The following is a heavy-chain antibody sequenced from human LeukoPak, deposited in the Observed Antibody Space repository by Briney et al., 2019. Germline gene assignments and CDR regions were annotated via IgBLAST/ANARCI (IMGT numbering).Heavy chain of an antibody. D-gene: IGHD3-22*01. CDR3: AKGSYYDSSGYYLDAFDI. J-gene: IGHJ3*02. V-gene: IGHV3-9*01. CDR2: ISWNSGSI. Sequence: GGSLRLSCAASGFTFDDYAMHWVRHAPGKGLEWVSGISWNSGSIGYADSVKGRFTISRDNAKNSLYLQMNSLRAEDTALYYCAKGSYYDSSGYYLDAFDIWGQGTTVTVSS. CDR1: GFTFDDYA.